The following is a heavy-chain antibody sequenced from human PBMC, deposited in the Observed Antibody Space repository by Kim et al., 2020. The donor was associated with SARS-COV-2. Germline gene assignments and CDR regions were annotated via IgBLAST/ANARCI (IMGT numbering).Heavy chain of an antibody. Sequence: LTSRDTIAVDTSKNQFSLKLSSVTAADTAVYYCARHAGSYGEQNYWYFDLWGRGTLVTVSS. D-gene: IGHD1-26*01. V-gene: IGHV4-59*08. CDR3: ARHAGSYGEQNYWYFDL. J-gene: IGHJ2*01.